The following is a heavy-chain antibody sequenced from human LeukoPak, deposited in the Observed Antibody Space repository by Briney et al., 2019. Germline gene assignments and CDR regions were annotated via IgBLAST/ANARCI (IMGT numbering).Heavy chain of an antibody. Sequence: GGSLRLSCAASGFTFSNAWMSWVRQAPGKGLEWVGRIKSKTDGGTTDYAAPVKGRFTISRDDSKNTLYLQMNSLKTEDTAVYYCTVVGATIVRSHYYYYMDVWGKGTTVTVSS. D-gene: IGHD1-26*01. CDR3: TVVGATIVRSHYYYYMDV. J-gene: IGHJ6*03. CDR1: GFTFSNAW. CDR2: IKSKTDGGTT. V-gene: IGHV3-15*01.